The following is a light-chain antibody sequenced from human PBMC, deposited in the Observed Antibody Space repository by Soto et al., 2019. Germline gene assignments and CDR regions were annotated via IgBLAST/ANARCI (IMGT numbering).Light chain of an antibody. J-gene: IGLJ2*01. Sequence: QSALTQPPSASGSPGQSVTISCTGTSSDAGGYNYVSWHQQHPGKAPKLMIYEVYQRPSGVPDRFSGSKSGNTASLTVSGLQAEDEAVYYCSSFACTINYVVFGGWTKLTVL. V-gene: IGLV2-8*01. CDR3: SSFACTINYVV. CDR1: SSDAGGYNY. CDR2: EVY.